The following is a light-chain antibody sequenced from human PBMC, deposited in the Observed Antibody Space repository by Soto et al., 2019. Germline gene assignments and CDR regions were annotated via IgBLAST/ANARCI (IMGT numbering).Light chain of an antibody. CDR3: QQYNSYSSM. Sequence: IQMTQSPSTLSASVGDRVTITCRASQSISNRLAWYQQKPGKAPKLLIYDASTVESGVPSRFSGSGSGTEFTLTINSLQPDDFATYYCQQYNSYSSMFGQGTKVDIK. J-gene: IGKJ1*01. CDR2: DAS. V-gene: IGKV1-5*01. CDR1: QSISNR.